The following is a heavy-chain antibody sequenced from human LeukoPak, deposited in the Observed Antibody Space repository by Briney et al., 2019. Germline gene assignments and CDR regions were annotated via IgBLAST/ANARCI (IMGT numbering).Heavy chain of an antibody. V-gene: IGHV4-34*01. Sequence: SETLSLTCAVYVGSFSGYYWSWIRQPPGKGLEWIGVINHSGSTNYNPSLKSRVTISVDTSKNQFSLRLNSVTAADTAVYYCARGPNISAWYVNYWGQGTLITVSS. D-gene: IGHD6-19*01. CDR2: INHSGST. CDR3: ARGPNISAWYVNY. CDR1: VGSFSGYY. J-gene: IGHJ4*02.